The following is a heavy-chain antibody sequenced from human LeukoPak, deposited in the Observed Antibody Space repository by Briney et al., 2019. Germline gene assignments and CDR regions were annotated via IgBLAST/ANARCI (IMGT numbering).Heavy chain of an antibody. J-gene: IGHJ4*02. CDR2: ISGSGGST. D-gene: IGHD3-22*01. CDR3: ARDPYYYDSSGYQPPFDY. V-gene: IGHV3-23*01. Sequence: GGSLRLSCAASGFTFSSYAMSWVRQAPGKGLEWVSAISGSGGSTYYADSVKGRFTISRDNSKNTLYLQMNSLRAEDTAVYYCARDPYYYDSSGYQPPFDYWGQGTLVTVSS. CDR1: GFTFSSYA.